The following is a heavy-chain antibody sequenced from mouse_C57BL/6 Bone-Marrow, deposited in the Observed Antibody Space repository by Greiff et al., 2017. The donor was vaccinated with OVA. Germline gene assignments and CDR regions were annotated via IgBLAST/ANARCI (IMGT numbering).Heavy chain of an antibody. V-gene: IGHV5-6*01. CDR1: GFTFSSYG. CDR3: ADAYYSNF. D-gene: IGHD2-5*01. Sequence: EVKLMESGGDLVKPGGSLKLSCAASGFTFSSYGMSWVRQTPDKRLEWVATISSGGSYTYYPDSVKGRFTISRDNAKNTLYLQMSSLKSEDTAMYYCADAYYSNFWGQGTSVTVSS. CDR2: ISSGGSYT. J-gene: IGHJ4*01.